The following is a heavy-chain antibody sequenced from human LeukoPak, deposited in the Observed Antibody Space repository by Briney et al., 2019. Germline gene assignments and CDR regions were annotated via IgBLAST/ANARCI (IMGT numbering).Heavy chain of an antibody. CDR2: INPNSSGT. D-gene: IGHD4-11*01. CDR3: ARGGGIDNYSNYRVADY. J-gene: IGHJ4*02. V-gene: IGHV1-2*06. Sequence: ASVKVSCKASVYTFTGYYMHWVRQAPGQGLEWMGRINPNSSGTNYAQKFQGRVTMTRDTSISTAYMELSRLRSDDTAVYYCARGGGIDNYSNYRVADYWGQGSLVTVSS. CDR1: VYTFTGYY.